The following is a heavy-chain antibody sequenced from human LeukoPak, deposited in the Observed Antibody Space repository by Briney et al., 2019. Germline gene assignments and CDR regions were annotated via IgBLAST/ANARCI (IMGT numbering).Heavy chain of an antibody. Sequence: GGSLRLSCAASGFTVSSNCMSWVRQAPGKGLEWVSVIYSGGSTYYADSVKGRFTISRDNSKNTLYLQMNSLRAEDTAVYYCARESGSYYGFDYWGQGTLVTVSS. CDR2: IYSGGST. CDR3: ARESGSYYGFDY. J-gene: IGHJ4*02. D-gene: IGHD1-26*01. CDR1: GFTVSSNC. V-gene: IGHV3-66*01.